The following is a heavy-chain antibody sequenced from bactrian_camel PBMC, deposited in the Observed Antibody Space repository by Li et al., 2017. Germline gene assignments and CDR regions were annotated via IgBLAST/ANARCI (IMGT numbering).Heavy chain of an antibody. CDR2: VDSGSGTT. CDR3: GKGFTYSV. D-gene: IGHD2*01. J-gene: IGHJ4*01. CDR1: GFTFSSYD. V-gene: IGHV3S40*01. Sequence: DVQLVESGGGLVQPGGSLRLSCTASGFTFSSYDMNWVRQAPGKGLEWVSLVDSGSGTTYYADSVKGRFTISRDNAKNTLYLQLKDLKTEDTAMYYCGKGFTYSVRGQGTQVTVS.